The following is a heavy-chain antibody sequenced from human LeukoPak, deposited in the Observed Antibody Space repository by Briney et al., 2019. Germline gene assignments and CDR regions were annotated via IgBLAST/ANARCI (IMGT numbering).Heavy chain of an antibody. J-gene: IGHJ4*02. CDR2: INHSGST. CDR1: GGSFSGYY. D-gene: IGHD2-15*01. CDR3: ARGGLGYCSGGSCYYGFDY. Sequence: ASETLSLTCAVYGGSFSGYYWSWIRQPPGKGLEWIGEINHSGSTNYNPSLKSRVTISVDTSKNQFSLKLSSVTAADTAVYYCARGGLGYCSGGSCYYGFDYWGQGTLVTVSS. V-gene: IGHV4-34*01.